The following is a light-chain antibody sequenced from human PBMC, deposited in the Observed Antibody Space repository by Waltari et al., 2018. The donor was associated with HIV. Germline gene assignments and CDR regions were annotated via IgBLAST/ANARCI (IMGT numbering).Light chain of an antibody. J-gene: IGKJ1*01. CDR3: QQYNNWPWT. V-gene: IGKV3-15*01. CDR1: QTINNN. CDR2: GTS. Sequence: EIVMTQSPATLSVSPGARATLSCRASQTINNNLAWYQQKPGQTPRLPIYGTSTRATGFPVRFSGSGSGTEFTLTISSLQSEDFADYYCQQYNNWPWTFGQGTKVEIK.